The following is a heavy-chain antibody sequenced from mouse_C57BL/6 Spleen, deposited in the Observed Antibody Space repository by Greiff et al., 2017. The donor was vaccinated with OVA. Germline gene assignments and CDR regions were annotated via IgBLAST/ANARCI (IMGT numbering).Heavy chain of an antibody. CDR1: GYTFTDYY. CDR2: INPNNGGT. V-gene: IGHV1-26*01. CDR3: ARRETGTPFDY. Sequence: EVQLQQSGPELVKPGASVKISCKASGYTFTDYYMNWVKQSHGKSLEWIGDINPNNGGTSYNQKFKGKATLTVDKSSSTAYMELRSLTSEDSAVYYCARRETGTPFDYWGQGTTLTVSS. D-gene: IGHD4-1*01. J-gene: IGHJ2*01.